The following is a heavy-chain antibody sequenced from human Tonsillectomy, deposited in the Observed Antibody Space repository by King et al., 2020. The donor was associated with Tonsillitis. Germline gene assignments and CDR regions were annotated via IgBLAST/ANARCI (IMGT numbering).Heavy chain of an antibody. CDR3: STNGAFDY. Sequence: EQLVQSGGGLVKPGGSLRLSCAASGFTFNNAWMNWVRQAPGKGLEWVGRIKSKTDGGTTDYAAPVKGRFSISRDDSKDTLYLQMNRLKIEDSAVYYCSTNGAFDYWGQGTLVTVSS. CDR1: GFTFNNAW. J-gene: IGHJ4*02. CDR2: IKSKTDGGTT. D-gene: IGHD4-17*01. V-gene: IGHV3-15*07.